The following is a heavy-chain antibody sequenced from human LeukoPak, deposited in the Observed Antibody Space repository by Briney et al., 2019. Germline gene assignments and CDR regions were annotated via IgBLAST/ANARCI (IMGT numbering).Heavy chain of an antibody. CDR3: ARRSYNSPFRY. CDR2: INHSGST. J-gene: IGHJ4*02. V-gene: IGHV4-39*07. CDR1: GGSISSSSYY. Sequence: SETLSLTCTVSGGSISSSSYYWSWIRQPPGKGLEWIGEINHSGSTNYNPSLKSRVTMSVDTSKNQFSLRLSSVTAADTAVYYCARRSYNSPFRYWGQGTLVTVSS. D-gene: IGHD5-24*01.